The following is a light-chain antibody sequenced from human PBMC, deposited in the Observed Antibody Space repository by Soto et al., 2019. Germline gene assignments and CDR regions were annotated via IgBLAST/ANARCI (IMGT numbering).Light chain of an antibody. CDR2: GAS. Sequence: EIVMTQSPATLSVSPGETATLSCRASQSVSSNLAWYQQKPGQAPRLLIYGASTRATGIPARFSGSGSGTDFTLTISSLEPEDFAVYYCQQRTNWLTFGGGTKVDIK. CDR1: QSVSSN. V-gene: IGKV3D-15*01. CDR3: QQRTNWLT. J-gene: IGKJ4*01.